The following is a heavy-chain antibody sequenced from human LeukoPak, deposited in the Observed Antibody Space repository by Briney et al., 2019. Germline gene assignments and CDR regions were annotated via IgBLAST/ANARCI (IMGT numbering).Heavy chain of an antibody. J-gene: IGHJ5*02. CDR1: GFTFGSYS. Sequence: PGGSLRLSCVASGFTFGSYSMNWVRQAPGKGLEWVSSISSSSSYIYYADSVKGRFTISRDNAKNSLYLQMNSLRAEDTAVYYCARDALRWRTSPFDPWGQGTLVTVSS. D-gene: IGHD2-15*01. CDR2: ISSSSSYI. CDR3: ARDALRWRTSPFDP. V-gene: IGHV3-21*01.